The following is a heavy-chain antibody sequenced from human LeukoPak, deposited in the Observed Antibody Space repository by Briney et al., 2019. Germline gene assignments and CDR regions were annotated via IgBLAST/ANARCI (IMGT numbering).Heavy chain of an antibody. CDR1: AFIFSGRW. CDR3: AKNLYCGGGSCYPSALGMDV. D-gene: IGHD2-15*01. Sequence: GGSLRLSCEGSAFIFSGRWMNWVRQTPGKGLEWVASIKEDGSERQYVDSVKGRFTISRDNSKNTLFLQMNSLRAEDTAVYYCAKNLYCGGGSCYPSALGMDVWGQGTTVTVSS. J-gene: IGHJ6*02. V-gene: IGHV3-7*03. CDR2: IKEDGSER.